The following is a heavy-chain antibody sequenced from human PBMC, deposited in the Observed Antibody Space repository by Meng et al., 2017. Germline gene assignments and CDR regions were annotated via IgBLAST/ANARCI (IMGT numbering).Heavy chain of an antibody. CDR1: GFTFDDYA. Sequence: GESLKISCAASGFTFDDYAMSWFRQAPGKGLEWVGFIRSKAYGGTTEYAASVKGRFTISRDDSKSIAYLQMNSLKTEDTAVYYCTRRMGVWGSYRSRGGGFDYWGQGTLVTVSS. V-gene: IGHV3-49*03. J-gene: IGHJ4*02. CDR2: IRSKAYGGTT. D-gene: IGHD3-16*02. CDR3: TRRMGVWGSYRSRGGGFDY.